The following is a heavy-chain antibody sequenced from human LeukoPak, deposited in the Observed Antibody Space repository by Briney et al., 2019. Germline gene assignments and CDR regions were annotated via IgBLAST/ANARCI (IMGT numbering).Heavy chain of an antibody. CDR2: IRSSSNII. J-gene: IGHJ6*02. CDR1: GFTFSSYS. V-gene: IGHV3-48*04. CDR3: ARDRPPGTHYYYYGMDV. Sequence: PGGSLRLSCAASGFTFSSYSMNWVRQAPGKGLEWVSYIRSSSNIIYYADSVKGRFTISRDNTKNSLYLQMNSLRAEDTAVYYCARDRPPGTHYYYYGMDVWGQGTTVTVSS.